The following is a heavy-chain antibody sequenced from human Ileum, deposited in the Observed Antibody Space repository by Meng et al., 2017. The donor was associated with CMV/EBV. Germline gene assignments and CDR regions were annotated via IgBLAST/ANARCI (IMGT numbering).Heavy chain of an antibody. D-gene: IGHD2-21*02. J-gene: IGHJ4*02. V-gene: IGHV3-23*01. Sequence: GESLKISCIASGFSITDYAMTWVRQAPGKGLEWVSSVVARGGSTWSEGDKYYADSVQGRFTISRDTSKNTVYLQMNSLKDDDTAVYYCAKASRGNGDLDFWGRGTLVTVSS. CDR2: VVARGGST. CDR3: AKASRGNGDLDF. CDR1: GFSITDYA.